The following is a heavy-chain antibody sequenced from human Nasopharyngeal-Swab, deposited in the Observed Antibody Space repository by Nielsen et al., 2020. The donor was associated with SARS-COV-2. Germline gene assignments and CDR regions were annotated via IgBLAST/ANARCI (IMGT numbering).Heavy chain of an antibody. V-gene: IGHV1-69*13. J-gene: IGHJ6*02. D-gene: IGHD2-2*01. CDR3: ASSLGPANYYYYGMDV. CDR1: GGTFSSYA. CDR2: IIPIFGTA. Sequence: SVKVSCKASGGTFSSYAISWVRQAPGQGLEWMGGIIPIFGTANYAQKFQGRVTITADESTSTAYMELGSLRSEDTAVYYCASSLGPANYYYYGMDVWGQGTTVTVSS.